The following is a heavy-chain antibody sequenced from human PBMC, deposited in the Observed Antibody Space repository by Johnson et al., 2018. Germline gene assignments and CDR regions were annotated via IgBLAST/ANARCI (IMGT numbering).Heavy chain of an antibody. Sequence: VQLVESGGGLVKPGGSLRLSCAASGFTFSSYSMNWVRQAPGKGLEWVSSISSSSSYIYYADSVKGRFTISRDNAKNTLYLQMNSLRAEDTAVYYCARDHGYSYYMDVWGKGTTVTVSS. V-gene: IGHV3-21*04. J-gene: IGHJ6*03. CDR1: GFTFSSYS. CDR2: ISSSSSYI. CDR3: ARDHGYSYYMDV.